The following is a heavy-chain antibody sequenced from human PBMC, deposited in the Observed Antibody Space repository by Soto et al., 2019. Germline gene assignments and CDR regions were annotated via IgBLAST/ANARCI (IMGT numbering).Heavy chain of an antibody. Sequence: GGSLRLSCAASGFTFSSYAMRWVRQAPGKGLERVAVITYDGSNKYYADSVKGRFTISRDNSKNSLYLQMNSLRAEDTAVYYCGKEPYSSCTKYYCYYDMDVWGQGTTVTVSS. CDR2: ITYDGSNK. J-gene: IGHJ6*02. CDR1: GFTFSSYA. V-gene: IGHV3-30*18. CDR3: GKEPYSSCTKYYCYYDMDV. D-gene: IGHD6-6*01.